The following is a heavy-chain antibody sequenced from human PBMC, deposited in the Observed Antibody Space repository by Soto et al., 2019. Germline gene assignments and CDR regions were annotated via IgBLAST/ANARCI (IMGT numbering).Heavy chain of an antibody. D-gene: IGHD6-6*01. CDR1: GFTFSDYG. CDR3: AKEMYPRTVLDSSSPWGDY. J-gene: IGHJ4*02. Sequence: QVQLVESGGGVAQPGRSLRLSCAVSGFTFSDYGMHWVRQASGKGLEWVAVVSYDGSYKYYGDSVKGRFTVSRDLSGNTLFLQMNSLRLEDTAVYFCAKEMYPRTVLDSSSPWGDYWGQGTLVAVSS. CDR2: VSYDGSYK. V-gene: IGHV3-30*18.